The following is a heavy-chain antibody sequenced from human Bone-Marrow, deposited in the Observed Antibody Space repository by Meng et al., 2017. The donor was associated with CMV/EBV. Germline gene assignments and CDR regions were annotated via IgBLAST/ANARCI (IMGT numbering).Heavy chain of an antibody. J-gene: IGHJ4*02. CDR2: IYYSGST. D-gene: IGHD2-2*01. V-gene: IGHV4-39*01. CDR1: GGSISSSSYY. CDR3: ARRWSTNCFDY. Sequence: GSLRLSCTVSGGSISSSSYYWGWIRQPPGKGLEWIGSIYYSGSTYYNPSLKSRVTISVDTSKNQFSRKLSSVTAADTAVYYCARRWSTNCFDYWGQGTLVTVSS.